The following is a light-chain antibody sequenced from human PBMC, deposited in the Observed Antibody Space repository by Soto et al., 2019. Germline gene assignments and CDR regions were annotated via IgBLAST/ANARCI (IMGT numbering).Light chain of an antibody. V-gene: IGLV2-14*01. CDR2: DVN. CDR3: CSFTTGSTYV. CDR1: NSDVGAYNY. Sequence: QSVLTQPASVSGSPGQSIAISCTGTNSDVGAYNYVSWFQQHPGKAPKLMIYDVNNRPSGVSNRFSGSKSGNTASLTISGLQAEDEADYYCCSFTTGSTYVFGTGTKLTVL. J-gene: IGLJ1*01.